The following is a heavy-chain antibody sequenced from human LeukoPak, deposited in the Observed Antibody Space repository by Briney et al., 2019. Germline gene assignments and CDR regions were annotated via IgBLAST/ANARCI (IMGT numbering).Heavy chain of an antibody. J-gene: IGHJ4*02. CDR1: GYTFTAYT. CDR3: ARVDVVTTVSDY. Sequence: ASVKVSCKASGYTFTAYTMNWVRQAPGQGLEWMGWINTKTGKATYAQGFAGRSVFSLDSSVNTAYLQINSLKTEDTAVYYCARVDVVTTVSDYWGQGTLVTVSS. D-gene: IGHD2-21*02. V-gene: IGHV7-4-1*02. CDR2: INTKTGKA.